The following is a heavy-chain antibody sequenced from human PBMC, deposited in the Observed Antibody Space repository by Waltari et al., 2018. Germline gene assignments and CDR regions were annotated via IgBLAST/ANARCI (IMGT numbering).Heavy chain of an antibody. D-gene: IGHD3-3*01. CDR1: GGSISSSSYY. CDR2: IYYSGST. V-gene: IGHV4-39*01. Sequence: QLQLQESGPGLVKPLETLSLTCTVSGGSISSSSYYWGWIRQPPGKGLEWIGSIYYSGSTYYNPSLKSLVTISVDTSKNQFSLKLSSVTAADTAVYYCARGARSGPRGVYYFDYWGQGTTVTVSS. J-gene: IGHJ4*03. CDR3: ARGARSGPRGVYYFDY.